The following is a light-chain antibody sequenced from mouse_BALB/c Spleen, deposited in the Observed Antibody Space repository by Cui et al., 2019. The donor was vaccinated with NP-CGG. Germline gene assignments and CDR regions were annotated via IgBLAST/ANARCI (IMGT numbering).Light chain of an antibody. CDR3: VLWYSNHWV. CDR1: TGAVTTSNY. Sequence: QAVVTQESALITSPGETVTLTCRSSTGAVTTSNYANWVQEKPDHLFTGLIGGTNNRAPGVPARFSGSLIGDKAALTITGAQTKDEAIYFCVLWYSNHWVFGGGTKLTVL. V-gene: IGLV1*01. CDR2: GTN. J-gene: IGLJ1*01.